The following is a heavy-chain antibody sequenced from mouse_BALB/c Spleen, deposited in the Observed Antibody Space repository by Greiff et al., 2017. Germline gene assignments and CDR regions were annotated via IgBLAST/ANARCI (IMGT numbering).Heavy chain of an antibody. Sequence: EVKVEESGGGLVQPGGSRTLSCAASGFTFSDYGMAWVRQAPGKGPEWVAFISNLAYSIYYADTVTGRFTISRENAKNTLYLEMSSLRSEDTAMYYCAIYDSFAYWGQGTLVTVSA. CDR1: GFTFSDYG. CDR3: AIYDSFAY. CDR2: ISNLAYSI. J-gene: IGHJ3*01. V-gene: IGHV5-15*02. D-gene: IGHD2-3*01.